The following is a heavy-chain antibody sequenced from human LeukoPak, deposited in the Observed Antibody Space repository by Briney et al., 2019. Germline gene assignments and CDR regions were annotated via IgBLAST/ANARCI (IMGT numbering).Heavy chain of an antibody. CDR2: INLDGSVI. CDR3: ATSDDSSGSD. Sequence: GGSMRLSCAASGFTFSGYWMSWVRQAPGKGLEWVANINLDGSVIHYVDSAKGRFTISRDNAKNSLYLQMNYLRAEDTAFYYCATSDDSSGSDWGQGTLVTVSS. D-gene: IGHD3-22*01. V-gene: IGHV3-7*01. J-gene: IGHJ4*02. CDR1: GFTFSGYW.